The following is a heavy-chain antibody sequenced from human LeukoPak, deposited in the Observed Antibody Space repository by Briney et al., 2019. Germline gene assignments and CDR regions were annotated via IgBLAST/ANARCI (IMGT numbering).Heavy chain of an antibody. D-gene: IGHD4-11*01. CDR3: ARAGRAYSNYGYFDY. CDR2: ISSGSNTI. V-gene: IGHV3-48*01. CDR1: GFIFSSYS. Sequence: PGGSLRLSCAASGFIFSSYSMNWVRQAPGKGLEWVSYISSGSNTIYYADSVKGRFTISRDNAKNSLYLQMNSLRAEDTAVYYCARAGRAYSNYGYFDYWGQGTLVTVSS. J-gene: IGHJ4*02.